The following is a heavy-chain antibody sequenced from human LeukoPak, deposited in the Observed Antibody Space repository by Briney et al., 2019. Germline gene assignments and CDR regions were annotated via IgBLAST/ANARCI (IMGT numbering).Heavy chain of an antibody. V-gene: IGHV4-31*03. CDR1: GGSISSGGYY. CDR3: ARGNYYGGKDMDV. D-gene: IGHD4-23*01. CDR2: IYYSGST. J-gene: IGHJ6*03. Sequence: PSETLSLTCTVSGGSISSGGYYWSWIRQHPGKGLEWIGYIYYSGSTYYNPSLKSRVTISVDTSKNQFSLKLSSVTAADTAVYYCARGNYYGGKDMDVWGKGTTVTVSS.